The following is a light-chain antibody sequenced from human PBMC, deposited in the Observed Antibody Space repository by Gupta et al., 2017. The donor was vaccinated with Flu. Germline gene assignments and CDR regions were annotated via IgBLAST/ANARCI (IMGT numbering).Light chain of an antibody. CDR1: QSISSW. Sequence: DIQMTQSPSTLSASVGDRVTITCRASQSISSWLAWYQQKPLKAPKLLIYKASSLESGVPSRFSGSGSGTEFTLTISRLQPDDVATYYCQQYNRYSRAFGQGTKVEIK. J-gene: IGKJ1*01. V-gene: IGKV1-5*03. CDR3: QQYNRYSRA. CDR2: KAS.